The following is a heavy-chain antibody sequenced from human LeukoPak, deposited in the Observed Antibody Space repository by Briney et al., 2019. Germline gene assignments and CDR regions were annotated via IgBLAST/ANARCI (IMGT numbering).Heavy chain of an antibody. D-gene: IGHD3-3*01. CDR3: ARGGYDFWSGYSRPYYFDY. CDR1: GGSISSGGYY. J-gene: IGHJ4*02. CDR2: IYYSGST. V-gene: IGHV4-31*03. Sequence: SETLSLTCTVSGGSISSGGYYWSWIRQHPGKGLEWIGYIYYSGSTYFNPSLKSRVTISVDTSKNQFSLKLSSVTAADTAVYYCARGGYDFWSGYSRPYYFDYWGQGTLVTVSS.